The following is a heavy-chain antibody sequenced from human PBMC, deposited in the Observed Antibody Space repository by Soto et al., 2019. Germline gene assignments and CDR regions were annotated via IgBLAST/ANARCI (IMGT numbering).Heavy chain of an antibody. CDR1: GFTFSDYA. Sequence: VQLVESGGGVVQPGRSLRLSCAASGFTFSDYAMHWVRQAPGKGLEWVAVVSHDGRHTHYADSVKGRFTISRDSSKNTVSLEMTSLRAEDTDVYYCAKGGRQWLVTSDFNYWGQGALVTVSS. CDR2: VSHDGRHT. J-gene: IGHJ4*02. V-gene: IGHV3-30*18. D-gene: IGHD6-19*01. CDR3: AKGGRQWLVTSDFNY.